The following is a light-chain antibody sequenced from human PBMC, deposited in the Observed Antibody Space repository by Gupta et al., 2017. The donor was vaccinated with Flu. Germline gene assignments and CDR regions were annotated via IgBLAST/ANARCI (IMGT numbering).Light chain of an antibody. V-gene: IGLV3-16*01. J-gene: IGLJ1*01. Sequence: SYELTQPPSVSVSLGQVARITFPGEALPKKYAYWYQQKPGQFPVLVIYKDSERPSGIPERFSGSSSGTIVTLTISGVQAEDEADYYCLSADSSGTYGVFGTGTKVTVL. CDR2: KDS. CDR3: LSADSSGTYGV. CDR1: ALPKKY.